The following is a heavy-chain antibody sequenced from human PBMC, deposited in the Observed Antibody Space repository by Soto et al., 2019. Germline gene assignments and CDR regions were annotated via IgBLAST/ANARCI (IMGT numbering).Heavy chain of an antibody. CDR2: MNPNSGNT. V-gene: IGHV1-8*02. D-gene: IGHD1-1*01. J-gene: IGHJ6*02. Sequence: ASVKVSCKASGYTFTSCCRSWVRQAPGQGLEWMGWMNPNSGNTGYAQKFQGRVTMTRNTSISTAYMELSSLRSEDTAVYYCARPLTPNGYGMDVWGQGTTVTVSS. CDR1: GYTFTSCC. CDR3: ARPLTPNGYGMDV.